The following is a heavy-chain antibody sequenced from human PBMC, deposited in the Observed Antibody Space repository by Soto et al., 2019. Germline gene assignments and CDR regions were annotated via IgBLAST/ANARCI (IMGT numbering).Heavy chain of an antibody. CDR1: GYTFTSYG. Sequence: ASVKVSCKASGYTFTSYGISWVRQAPGQGLEWMGWISAYNGNTNYAQKLQGRVTMTTDTSTSTAYMELRSLRSDDTAVYYCARATYYDSSGYYSRPQSGFDPWGQATLVTVSS. V-gene: IGHV1-18*01. D-gene: IGHD3-22*01. CDR2: ISAYNGNT. J-gene: IGHJ5*02. CDR3: ARATYYDSSGYYSRPQSGFDP.